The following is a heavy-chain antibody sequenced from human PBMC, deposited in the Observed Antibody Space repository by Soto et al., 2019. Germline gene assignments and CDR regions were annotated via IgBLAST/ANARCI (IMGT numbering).Heavy chain of an antibody. CDR3: ARGMGYSYGSSFDY. V-gene: IGHV1-69*13. D-gene: IGHD5-18*01. J-gene: IGHJ4*02. Sequence: SVKVSCKASGYTFSSYAISWVRQAPGQGLEWMGGIIPIFGTANYAQKFQGRVTITADESTSTAYMELSSLRSEDTAVYYCARGMGYSYGSSFDYWGQGTLVTVSS. CDR2: IIPIFGTA. CDR1: GYTFSSYA.